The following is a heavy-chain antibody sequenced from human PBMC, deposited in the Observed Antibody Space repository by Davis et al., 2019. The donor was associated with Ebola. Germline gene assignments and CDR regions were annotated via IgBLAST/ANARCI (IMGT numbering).Heavy chain of an antibody. D-gene: IGHD2-21*02. V-gene: IGHV1-46*01. CDR3: ARDKIVVVTAFGYYYYGMDV. CDR1: GYTFTNYY. J-gene: IGHJ6*04. CDR2: INPSGGST. Sequence: ASVKVSCKASGYTFTNYYIHWVRQAPGQGLEWMGIINPSGGSTSYAQKFQGRVTMTRDTSTSTVYMELSSLRSEDTAVYYCARDKIVVVTAFGYYYYGMDVWGKGTTVTVSS.